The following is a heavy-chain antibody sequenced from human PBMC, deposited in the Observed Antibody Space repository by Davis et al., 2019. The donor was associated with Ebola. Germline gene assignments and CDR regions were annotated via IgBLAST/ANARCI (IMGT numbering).Heavy chain of an antibody. V-gene: IGHV3-7*03. CDR2: IKQDGSEK. CDR1: GFTFSSYW. Sequence: GESLKISCAASGFTFSSYWMSWVRQAPGKGLEWVANIKQDGSEKYYVDSVKGRFTISSDNAKNSLYLQMNSLRAEDTAVYYCARDREYYDFWSGYLDYWGQGTLVTVSS. D-gene: IGHD3-3*01. CDR3: ARDREYYDFWSGYLDY. J-gene: IGHJ4*02.